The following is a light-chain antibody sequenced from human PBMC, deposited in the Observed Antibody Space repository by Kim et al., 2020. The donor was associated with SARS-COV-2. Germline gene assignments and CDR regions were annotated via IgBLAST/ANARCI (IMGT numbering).Light chain of an antibody. CDR2: INN. J-gene: IGLJ3*02. CDR3: EVWDDSLNGWV. CDR1: NSNIGTNV. Sequence: QTVVTQPPSASGTPGQRVIISCSGTNSNIGTNVVNWYQQLPGTAPKLLIYINNQRPSGVPDRFSGSKSGTSASLAISGLQSEDEADYYCEVWDDSLNGWVFGGGTKVTVL. V-gene: IGLV1-44*01.